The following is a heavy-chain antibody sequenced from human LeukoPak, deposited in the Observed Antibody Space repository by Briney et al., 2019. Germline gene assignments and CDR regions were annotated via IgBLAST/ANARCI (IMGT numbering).Heavy chain of an antibody. CDR2: MNPNSGNT. CDR1: GYTFTGYY. CDR3: ARGAGHWLSFDY. Sequence: ASVKVSCTASGYTFTGYYMHWVRQATGQGLEWMGWMNPNSGNTGYAQKFQGRVTITRNTSISTAYMELSSLRSEDTAVYYCARGAGHWLSFDYWGQGTLVTVSS. J-gene: IGHJ4*02. V-gene: IGHV1-8*03. D-gene: IGHD3-22*01.